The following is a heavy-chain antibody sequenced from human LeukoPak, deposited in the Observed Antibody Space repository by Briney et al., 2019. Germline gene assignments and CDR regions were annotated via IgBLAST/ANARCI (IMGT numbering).Heavy chain of an antibody. CDR2: IYHSGST. CDR1: GGSFSGYY. J-gene: IGHJ4*02. D-gene: IGHD3-10*01. V-gene: IGHV4-34*01. Sequence: SETLSLTCAVYGGSFSGYYWSWIRQPPGKGLEWIGEIYHSGSTNYNPSLKSRVTISVDKSKNQFSLKLSSVTAADTAVYYCARVTMVRGGHFDYWGQGTLVTVSS. CDR3: ARVTMVRGGHFDY.